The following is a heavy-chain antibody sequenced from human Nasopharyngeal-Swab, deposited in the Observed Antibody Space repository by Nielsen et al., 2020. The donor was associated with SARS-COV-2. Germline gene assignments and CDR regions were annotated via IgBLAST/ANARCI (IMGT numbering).Heavy chain of an antibody. CDR2: INWKSSSI. CDR3: VKGNRIIVTITGGYAFDF. Sequence: SLKISCAASGFAFDDFAMHWVRQAPGKGLEWVSGINWKSSSIDYADSVKGRFTISRDNAKSSLYLQMNSLGVEDTALYYCVKGNRIIVTITGGYAFDFWAPGPMVTVSS. J-gene: IGHJ3*01. CDR1: GFAFDDFA. V-gene: IGHV3-9*01. D-gene: IGHD3-22*01.